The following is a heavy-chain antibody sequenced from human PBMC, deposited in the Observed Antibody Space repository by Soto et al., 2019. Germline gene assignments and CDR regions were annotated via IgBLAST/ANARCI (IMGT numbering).Heavy chain of an antibody. Sequence: QVQLQESGPGLVKPSETLSLTCTVSGGSISSYYWSWIRQPPGKGLEWIGYIYYSGSTNYNPSLKSRVTISVDTSKNQFSLKLSSVTAADTAVYYCARWGFRSGYRLITLPDVWGQGTTVTVSS. CDR2: IYYSGST. V-gene: IGHV4-59*01. D-gene: IGHD3-3*01. CDR3: ARWGFRSGYRLITLPDV. J-gene: IGHJ6*02. CDR1: GGSISSYY.